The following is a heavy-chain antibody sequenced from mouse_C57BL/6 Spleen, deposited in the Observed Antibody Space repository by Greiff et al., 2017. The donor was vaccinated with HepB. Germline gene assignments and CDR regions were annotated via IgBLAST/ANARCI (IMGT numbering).Heavy chain of an antibody. CDR3: ARPTMVTTGGFAY. CDR2: IYPGDGDT. D-gene: IGHD2-9*01. CDR1: GYAFSSSW. J-gene: IGHJ3*01. Sequence: QVQLKESGPELVKPGASVKISCKASGYAFSSSWMNWVKQRPGKGLEWIGRIYPGDGDTNYNGKFKGKATLTADKSSSTAYMQLSSLTSEDSAVYFCARPTMVTTGGFAYWGQGTLVTVSA. V-gene: IGHV1-82*01.